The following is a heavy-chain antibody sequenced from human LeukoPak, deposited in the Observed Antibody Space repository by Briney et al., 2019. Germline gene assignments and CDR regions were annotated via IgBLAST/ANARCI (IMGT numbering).Heavy chain of an antibody. Sequence: PGGSLRLSCSASGITFSNYAMHWVRQAPGKGLEYVSTISSDGGATSYADSVKGRFTISRDNSKNTLYLQVNSLRAEDTAVYYCAKGGKWDVTPFDYWGQGTLVTVSS. V-gene: IGHV3-64*04. CDR3: AKGGKWDVTPFDY. CDR2: ISSDGGAT. J-gene: IGHJ4*02. D-gene: IGHD1-26*01. CDR1: GITFSNYA.